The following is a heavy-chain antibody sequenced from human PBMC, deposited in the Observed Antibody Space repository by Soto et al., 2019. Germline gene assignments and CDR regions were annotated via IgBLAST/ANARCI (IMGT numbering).Heavy chain of an antibody. V-gene: IGHV5-51*01. CDR2: IYPGDSDT. D-gene: IGHD5-18*01. Sequence: PGESLKISCKGSGYSFTSYWIGWVRQMPGKGLEWVGIIYPGDSDTRYSPSFQGQVTISADKSISTAYLQWSSLKASDTAMYYCARSPGIQLWYGFHAFDIWGQGTMVTVSS. CDR1: GYSFTSYW. CDR3: ARSPGIQLWYGFHAFDI. J-gene: IGHJ3*02.